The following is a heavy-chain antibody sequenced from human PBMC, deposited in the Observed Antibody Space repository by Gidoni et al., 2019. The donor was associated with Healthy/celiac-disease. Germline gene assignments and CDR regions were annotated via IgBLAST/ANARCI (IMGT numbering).Heavy chain of an antibody. J-gene: IGHJ6*02. CDR1: GFTFSSYG. CDR2: ISYVGSNK. CDR3: AKATLRITMVRGVIHGMDV. D-gene: IGHD3-10*01. V-gene: IGHV3-30*18. Sequence: QVQLVESGGGVVPPGRSLRLSCAASGFTFSSYGMNWVRQAPGKWLEWVAVISYVGSNKYYADSVKGRVTISRDNSKNTLYLQMNSLIAEDTAVYYCAKATLRITMVRGVIHGMDVWGQGTTVTVSS.